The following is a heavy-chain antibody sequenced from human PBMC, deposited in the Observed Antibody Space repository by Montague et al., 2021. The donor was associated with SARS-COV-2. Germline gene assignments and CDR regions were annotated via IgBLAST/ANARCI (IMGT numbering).Heavy chain of an antibody. CDR2: IYYSGST. V-gene: IGHV4-59*01. CDR3: ARGFDY. CDR1: GGSISSYY. J-gene: IGHJ4*02. Sequence: SETLSLTCTVSGGSISSYYWSWIRQPPGKGLVWFGYIYYSGSTNYNPPLMSRVTILVDTSKNQFSLKLSSVTASDTAVYYCARGFDYWGQGTLVTVSS.